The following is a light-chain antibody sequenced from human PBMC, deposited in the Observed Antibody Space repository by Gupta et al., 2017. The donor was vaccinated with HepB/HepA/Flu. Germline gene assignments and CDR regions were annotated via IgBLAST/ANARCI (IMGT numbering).Light chain of an antibody. Sequence: QAVVSQEPPLTVSPGGTVTPTFGSSTGPVTSSHYSPWFQQKPGQAPKSLIYDTINKQSWTPARFSGSLLGGKAALTLSDAQPEDEADYYCYGGYGGSRLVVFGGGTRLTVL. CDR1: TGPVTSSHY. CDR3: YGGYGGSRLVV. CDR2: DTI. V-gene: IGLV7-46*01. J-gene: IGLJ2*01.